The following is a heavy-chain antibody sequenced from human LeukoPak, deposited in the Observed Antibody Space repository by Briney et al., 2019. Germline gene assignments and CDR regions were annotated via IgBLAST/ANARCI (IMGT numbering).Heavy chain of an antibody. CDR1: GFTFISYS. CDR2: ISSSSSYI. J-gene: IGHJ4*02. D-gene: IGHD6-19*01. CDR3: ARAHSGCYDY. V-gene: IGHV3-21*01. Sequence: PGGSLRLSCAASGFTFISYSMNWVRQAPGKGLEWVSSISSSSSYIYYADSVKGRFTISRDNAKNSLYLQMNSLRAEVTAVYYCARAHSGCYDYWGQGTLVTVSS.